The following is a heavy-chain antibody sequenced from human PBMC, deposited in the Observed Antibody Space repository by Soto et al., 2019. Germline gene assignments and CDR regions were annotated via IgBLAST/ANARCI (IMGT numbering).Heavy chain of an antibody. V-gene: IGHV3-74*01. Sequence: EVQLVESGGGSVQPGGSLRLSCAASGFTFSRYWMHWVRQAPGKGLVWVSRINIYGSGTDYADSVKGRFTISRDNAKNTLYLQMNSLRVEDTAVYYCARGWIGDLNDAFDIWGQGTMVTVSS. CDR2: INIYGSGT. J-gene: IGHJ3*02. CDR3: ARGWIGDLNDAFDI. CDR1: GFTFSRYW. D-gene: IGHD2-2*03.